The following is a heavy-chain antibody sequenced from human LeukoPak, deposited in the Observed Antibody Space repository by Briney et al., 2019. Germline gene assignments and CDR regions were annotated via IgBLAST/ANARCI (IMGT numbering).Heavy chain of an antibody. CDR1: GGSFSGYY. CDR2: INHSGST. CDR3: ARDSGSYDLGSFDY. J-gene: IGHJ4*02. Sequence: SETLSLTCAVYGGSFSGYYWSWIRQPPGKGLEWIGEINHSGSTNYNPSLKSRVTISVDTSKNQFSLKLSSVTAADTAVYYCARDSGSYDLGSFDYWGQGTLVTVSS. V-gene: IGHV4-34*01. D-gene: IGHD1-26*01.